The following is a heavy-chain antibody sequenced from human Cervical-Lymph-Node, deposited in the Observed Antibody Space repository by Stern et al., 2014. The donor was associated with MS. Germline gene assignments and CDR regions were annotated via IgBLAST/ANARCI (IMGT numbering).Heavy chain of an antibody. CDR2: INTDGSRT. V-gene: IGHV3-74*02. CDR3: GRGNYYGMDV. J-gene: IGHJ6*02. CDR1: GFTFSNYY. Sequence: EVQLVESGGGLVQPGGSLRLSCAASGFTFSNYYIHWVRQAPGKELVWVSRINTDGSRTTYADSVRGRFTISRDNAKNTLYLQMNSLRAEDTAIYYCGRGNYYGMDVWGQGTTVTVSS.